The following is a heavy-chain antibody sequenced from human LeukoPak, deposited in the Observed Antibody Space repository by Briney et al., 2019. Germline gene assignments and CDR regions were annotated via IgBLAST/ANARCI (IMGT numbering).Heavy chain of an antibody. CDR1: GFTFSNYG. CDR2: ISYDGSNK. J-gene: IGHJ3*02. D-gene: IGHD1-26*01. Sequence: GGSLRLSCAASGFTFSNYGMHWVRQAPGKGLEWVAVISYDGSNKYYADSVKGRFTISRDNSKNTLYLQMNSLRAEDTAVYYCAKILLYSGSYHDAFDIWGQGTMVTVSS. CDR3: AKILLYSGSYHDAFDI. V-gene: IGHV3-30*18.